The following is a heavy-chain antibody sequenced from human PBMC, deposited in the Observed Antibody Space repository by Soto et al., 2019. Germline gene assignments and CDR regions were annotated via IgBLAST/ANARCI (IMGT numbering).Heavy chain of an antibody. CDR1: GFPFGNYA. CDR3: AKDPRLKLGF. CDR2: ISGGGHGT. D-gene: IGHD2-8*01. J-gene: IGHJ4*02. V-gene: IGHV3-23*01. Sequence: GGSLRLSCAASGFPFGNYAMSWVRQAPGKGLEWISGISGGGHGTNYADSVKGRFTISRDNSRNTLYLQMNSLRVEDTAVYYCAKDPRLKLGFWGQGTLVTVSS.